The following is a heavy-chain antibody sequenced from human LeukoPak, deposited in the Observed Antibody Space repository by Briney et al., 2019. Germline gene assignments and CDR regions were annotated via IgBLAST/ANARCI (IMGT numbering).Heavy chain of an antibody. V-gene: IGHV3-23*01. D-gene: IGHD6-6*01. J-gene: IGHJ4*02. CDR2: ISGSGGST. CDR1: GFTFSSYS. CDR3: AKDQWIAAIPDY. Sequence: GGSLRLSCAAPGFTFSSYSMNWVRQAPGKGLEWVSAISGSGGSTYYADSVKGRFTISRDNSKNTLYLQMNSLRAEDTAVYYCAKDQWIAAIPDYWGQGTLVTVSS.